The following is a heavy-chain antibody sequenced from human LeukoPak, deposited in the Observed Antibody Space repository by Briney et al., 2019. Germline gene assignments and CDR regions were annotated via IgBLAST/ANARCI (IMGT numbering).Heavy chain of an antibody. CDR1: GGSISSYY. V-gene: IGHV4-59*01. CDR3: AREIRESNWFDP. D-gene: IGHD3-10*01. Sequence: PSETLSLTCTVSGGSISSYYWSWIRQPPGKGLEWIGYIYYSGSTNYNPSLKSRVTISVDTSKNQFSLKLSSVTAADTAVYYCAREIRESNWFDPWGQGTLVTVSS. J-gene: IGHJ5*02. CDR2: IYYSGST.